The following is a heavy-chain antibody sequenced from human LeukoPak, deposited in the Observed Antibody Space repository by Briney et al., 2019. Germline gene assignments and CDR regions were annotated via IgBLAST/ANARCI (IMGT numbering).Heavy chain of an antibody. D-gene: IGHD5-12*01. CDR1: GGSISSYY. V-gene: IGHV4-59*01. CDR3: ARVDVDIVATIISD. CDR2: IYYSGST. J-gene: IGHJ4*02. Sequence: KPSETLSLTCTVSGGSISSYYWSWIRQPPGKGLEWIGYIYYSGSTNYNPSLKSRVTISVDTSKNQFSLKLSSVTAADTAVYYCARVDVDIVATIISDWGQGTLVTVSS.